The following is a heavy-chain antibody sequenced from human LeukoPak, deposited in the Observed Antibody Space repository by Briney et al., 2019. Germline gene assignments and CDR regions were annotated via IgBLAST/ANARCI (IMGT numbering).Heavy chain of an antibody. CDR1: GYTFTSYY. V-gene: IGHV1-46*01. D-gene: IGHD6-13*01. CDR3: ARGAAWDSSSWYLYYFDY. J-gene: IGHJ4*02. Sequence: GASVKVSCKASGYTFTSYYMHWVRQAPGQGLEWMGIINPSGGSTSYAQKFQGRVTMTRDMSTSTVYMELSSLRSEDTAVYYCARGAAWDSSSWYLYYFDYWGQGTLVTVSS. CDR2: INPSGGST.